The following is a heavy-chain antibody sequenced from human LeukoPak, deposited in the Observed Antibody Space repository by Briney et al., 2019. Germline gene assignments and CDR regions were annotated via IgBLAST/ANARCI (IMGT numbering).Heavy chain of an antibody. CDR3: ASPLRNGVY. CDR2: INSDGSST. Sequence: GGSLRLSCAAPGFTFSSYWMPWVRKAPGKGLVWVSRINSDGSSTSYADSVKGRFTISRDNAKNTLYLQMNSLRAEDTAVYYCASPLRNGVYWGQGTLVTVSS. CDR1: GFTFSSYW. D-gene: IGHD2-8*01. V-gene: IGHV3-74*01. J-gene: IGHJ4*02.